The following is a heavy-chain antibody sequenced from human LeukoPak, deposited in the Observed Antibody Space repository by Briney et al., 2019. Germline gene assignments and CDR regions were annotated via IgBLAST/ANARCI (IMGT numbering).Heavy chain of an antibody. CDR3: ARVSSLSGYSSSWHPTYYYGMDV. CDR2: IIPIFGTA. V-gene: IGHV1-69*13. CDR1: GGTFSSNA. J-gene: IGHJ6*02. Sequence: SVKVSCKASGGTFSSNAISWVRQAPGQGLEWMGGIIPIFGTANYAQKFQGRVTITADESTSTAYMELSSLRSEDTAVYYCARVSSLSGYSSSWHPTYYYGMDVWGQGTTVTVSS. D-gene: IGHD6-13*01.